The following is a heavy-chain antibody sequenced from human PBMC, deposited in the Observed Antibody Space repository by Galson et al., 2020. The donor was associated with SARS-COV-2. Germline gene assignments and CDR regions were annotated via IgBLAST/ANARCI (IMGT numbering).Heavy chain of an antibody. V-gene: IGHV4-34*01. Sequence: SETLSLTCAVYGGSFSGYYWSWIRQPPGKGLEWIGEINHSGSTNYNPSLKSRVTISVDTSKNQFSLKLSSVTAADTAEYYCARGPGVWWRKKFDIWGQGTMVTVSS. J-gene: IGHJ3*02. CDR3: ARGPGVWWRKKFDI. D-gene: IGHD2-21*01. CDR2: INHSGST. CDR1: GGSFSGYY.